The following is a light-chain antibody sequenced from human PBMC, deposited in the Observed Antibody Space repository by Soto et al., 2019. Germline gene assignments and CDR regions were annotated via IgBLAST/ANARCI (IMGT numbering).Light chain of an antibody. Sequence: ELVMTQSPATLSVSPGQRAALYCRASQGVDTNLAWYQQRPGQAPRLLIYSASTRATGVPDRFSARGSGTDFTLTISRLEPEDFAVYYCQHYGRAPWTFGQGTKVDI. CDR3: QHYGRAPWT. V-gene: IGKV3-15*01. CDR1: QGVDTN. J-gene: IGKJ1*01. CDR2: SAS.